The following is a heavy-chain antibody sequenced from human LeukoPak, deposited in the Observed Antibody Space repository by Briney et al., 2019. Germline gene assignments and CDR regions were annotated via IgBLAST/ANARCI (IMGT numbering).Heavy chain of an antibody. D-gene: IGHD3-10*01. CDR1: GFTFSDYY. V-gene: IGHV3-11*01. J-gene: IGHJ6*03. Sequence: GGSLRLCCAASGFTFSDYYMSWIRHAPGKGLEWVSYISSSGSTIYYADSVKGRFTISRDNAKNSLYLQMNSLRAEDTAVYYCASGADYYGSGRYYNPYYYYYMDVWGKGTTVTISS. CDR3: ASGADYYGSGRYYNPYYYYYMDV. CDR2: ISSSGSTI.